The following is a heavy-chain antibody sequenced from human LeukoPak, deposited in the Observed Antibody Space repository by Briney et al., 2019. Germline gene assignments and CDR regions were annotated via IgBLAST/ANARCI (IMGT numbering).Heavy chain of an antibody. Sequence: GGSLRLSCAASGFTVSSNYMSWVRQAPGKGLEWVSVIYSGGSTYYADPVKGRFTISRDNSKNTLYLQMNSLRAEDTAVYYCARELWFGELTSGYFDYWGQGTLVTVSS. D-gene: IGHD3-10*01. CDR1: GFTVSSNY. CDR3: ARELWFGELTSGYFDY. CDR2: IYSGGST. V-gene: IGHV3-66*01. J-gene: IGHJ4*02.